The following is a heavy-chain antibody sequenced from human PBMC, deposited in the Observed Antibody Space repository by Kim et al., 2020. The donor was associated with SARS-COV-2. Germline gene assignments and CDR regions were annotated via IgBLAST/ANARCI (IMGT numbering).Heavy chain of an antibody. CDR2: ISYDGSNK. J-gene: IGHJ6*01. D-gene: IGHD3-3*01. CDR1: GFTFSSYG. V-gene: IGHV3-30*18. CDR3: AKDPNYGFWSTYHRYGM. Sequence: GGSLRLSCAASGFTFSSYGLHWVRQAPGKGLEWVAVISYDGSNKYYTDSVKGRFTISRDNSKNTLYLQMNSLRAEDTAVYYCAKDPNYGFWSTYHRYGM.